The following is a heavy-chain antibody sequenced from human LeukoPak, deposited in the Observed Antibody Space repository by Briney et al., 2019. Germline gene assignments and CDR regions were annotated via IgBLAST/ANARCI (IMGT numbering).Heavy chain of an antibody. CDR3: ARVWWHLGHWVDP. Sequence: SETLSLICTVSGDSIISGSYYWTWIRQPAGKTLEWIGRIYTRGSTNYNPSVESRATISIDTADNQFSLRLSSVTAADTAIYYCARVWWHLGHWVDPRGQGTLVTVSS. V-gene: IGHV4-61*02. D-gene: IGHD2-15*01. J-gene: IGHJ5*02. CDR1: GDSIISGSYY. CDR2: IYTRGST.